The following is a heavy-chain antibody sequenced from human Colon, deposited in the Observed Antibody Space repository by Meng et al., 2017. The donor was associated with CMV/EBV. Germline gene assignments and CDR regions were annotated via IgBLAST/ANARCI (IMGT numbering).Heavy chain of an antibody. V-gene: IGHV4-59*01. CDR1: GGSMSSNC. Sequence: QVQLQGSGPGLVKPSETLSLTAAVSGGSMSSNCWSWIRQPPGKGLEWIGYVCYNGITDYNPSLKSRVTISGETSKNQFSLQVSSVTAADTAMYYCALRGLAAGTFQHWGQGALVTVSS. CDR2: VCYNGIT. D-gene: IGHD6-13*01. CDR3: ALRGLAAGTFQH. J-gene: IGHJ1*01.